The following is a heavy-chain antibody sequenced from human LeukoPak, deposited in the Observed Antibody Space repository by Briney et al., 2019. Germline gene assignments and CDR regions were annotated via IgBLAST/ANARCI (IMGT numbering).Heavy chain of an antibody. CDR1: GFNVNSYY. V-gene: IGHV3-53*01. CDR2: IYSGGST. Sequence: PGGSLRLSCAASGFNVNSYYMSWVRQAPGKGLEWVSVIYSGGSTYYADSVKGRFTISRDNSKNTLYLQMNSLRAEDTAVYYCARPAVGANWGPRNGMDVWGQGTTVTVSS. D-gene: IGHD7-27*01. CDR3: ARPAVGANWGPRNGMDV. J-gene: IGHJ6*02.